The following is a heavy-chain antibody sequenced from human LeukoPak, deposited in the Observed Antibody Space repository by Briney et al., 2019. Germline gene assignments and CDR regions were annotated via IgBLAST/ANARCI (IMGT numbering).Heavy chain of an antibody. CDR2: IKSKTDGGTT. CDR3: TTDVGYCSSTSCND. V-gene: IGHV3-15*01. Sequence: GGSLRLSCAASGFTFSNAWMSWVRQAPGKGLEWVGRIKSKTDGGTTDYAAPVKGRFTISRDDSKNTLYLQMNSLKTEDTAVYYCTTDVGYCSSTSCNDWGQGTLVTVSS. D-gene: IGHD2-2*01. J-gene: IGHJ4*02. CDR1: GFTFSNAW.